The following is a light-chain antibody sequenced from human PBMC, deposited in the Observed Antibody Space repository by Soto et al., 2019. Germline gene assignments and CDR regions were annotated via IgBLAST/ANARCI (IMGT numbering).Light chain of an antibody. J-gene: IGLJ2*01. Sequence: QSVLTQPPSASGSPGQSVTISCTGTGSDVGGYNYVSWYQHHPGKAPKLMLYEVSTRPSGVPDRFSGSKSGNTASLTVSGLQAEDEADYYCSSYAVSNMYVVFGGGTKVTVL. CDR1: GSDVGGYNY. CDR3: SSYAVSNMYVV. CDR2: EVS. V-gene: IGLV2-8*01.